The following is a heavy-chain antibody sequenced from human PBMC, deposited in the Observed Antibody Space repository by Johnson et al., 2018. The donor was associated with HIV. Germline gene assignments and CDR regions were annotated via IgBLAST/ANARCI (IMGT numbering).Heavy chain of an antibody. J-gene: IGHJ3*02. D-gene: IGHD1-26*01. CDR3: AKGDGIVGGRDAFDI. V-gene: IGHV3-30*18. CDR1: GFTVSSNY. Sequence: QEQLVESGGGLVQPGGSLRLSCAASGFTVSSNYMSWVRQAPGKGLEWVAVISYDGSNKYYADSVKGRFTISRDNPKNTLYLQMSSLRAEDTAVYYCAKGDGIVGGRDAFDIWGQGTMVTVSS. CDR2: ISYDGSNK.